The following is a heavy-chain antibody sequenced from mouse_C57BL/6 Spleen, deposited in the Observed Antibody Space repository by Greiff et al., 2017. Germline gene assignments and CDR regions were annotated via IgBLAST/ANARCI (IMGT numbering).Heavy chain of an antibody. CDR1: GFPITSGYY. CDR3: AGDLNWDGAFAY. V-gene: IGHV12-3*01. J-gene: IGHJ3*01. D-gene: IGHD4-1*01. CDR2: ITHSGET. Sequence: VHLVESGPGPVKPSQSLFLTCSITGFPITSGYYWIWIRQSPGNPLEWMGYITHSGETFYNPSLQSPISITRETSKNQFFLQLNSVTTEDTAMYYCAGDLNWDGAFAYWVQGTLVTVSA.